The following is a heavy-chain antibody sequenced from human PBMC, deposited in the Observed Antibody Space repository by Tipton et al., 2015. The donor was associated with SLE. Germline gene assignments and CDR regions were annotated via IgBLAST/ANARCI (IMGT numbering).Heavy chain of an antibody. Sequence: TLSLTCTVSGGSISSSSYYWGWIRQPPGKGLEWIGSIYYSGSTYYNPSLKSRVTISVDTSKNQFSLKLSSVTAADTAVYYCARAGYSSSTGFDYWGQGTLVTVSS. J-gene: IGHJ4*02. D-gene: IGHD6-13*01. V-gene: IGHV4-39*01. CDR1: GGSISSSSYY. CDR3: ARAGYSSSTGFDY. CDR2: IYYSGST.